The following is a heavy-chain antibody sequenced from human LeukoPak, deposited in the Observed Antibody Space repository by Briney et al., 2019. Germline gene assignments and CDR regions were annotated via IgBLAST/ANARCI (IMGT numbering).Heavy chain of an antibody. V-gene: IGHV1-3*01. D-gene: IGHD6-19*01. J-gene: IGHJ6*02. CDR1: GYTFTSYA. Sequence: ASVKVSCKASGYTFTSYATHWVRQAPGQRLEWMGWINAGNGNTKYSQKFQGRVTITRDTSASTAYMELSSLRSEDTAVYYCARAPTGIAVASYGMDVWGQGTTVTVSS. CDR3: ARAPTGIAVASYGMDV. CDR2: INAGNGNT.